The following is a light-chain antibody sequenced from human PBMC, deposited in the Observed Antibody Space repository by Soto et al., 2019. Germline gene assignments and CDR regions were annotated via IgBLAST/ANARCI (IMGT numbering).Light chain of an antibody. J-gene: IGLJ1*01. Sequence: QSVLTQPPSVSGAPGPRVTISCFGSSSNIGATYAVHWYQQLPGTAPKLLIYGNSNRPSGVADRFSGSKSGTSASLAITGLQAEDEADYYCQSYDSGLSGPVFGTGTKLTVL. CDR1: SSNIGATYA. CDR2: GNS. V-gene: IGLV1-40*01. CDR3: QSYDSGLSGPV.